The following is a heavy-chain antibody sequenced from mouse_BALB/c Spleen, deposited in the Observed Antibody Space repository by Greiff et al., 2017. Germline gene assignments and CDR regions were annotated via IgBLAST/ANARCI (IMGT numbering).Heavy chain of an antibody. Sequence: EVHLVESGGGLVQPGESLKLSCESNEYEFPSHDMSWVRKTPEQRLELVAAINSDGGSTYYPDTMERRFIISRDNTKKTLYLQMSSLRSEDTALYYCARHETTATSAWFAYWGQGTLVTVSA. CDR3: ARHETTATSAWFAY. J-gene: IGHJ3*01. D-gene: IGHD1-2*01. CDR1: EYEFPSHD. V-gene: IGHV5-2*01. CDR2: INSDGGST.